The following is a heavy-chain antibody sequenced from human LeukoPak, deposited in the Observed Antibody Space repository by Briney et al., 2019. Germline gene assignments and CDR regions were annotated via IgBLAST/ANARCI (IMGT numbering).Heavy chain of an antibody. CDR2: IYYSGST. V-gene: IGHV4-59*05. CDR1: GGSISSYY. CDR3: ARLTGGIFDY. D-gene: IGHD2-8*02. Sequence: PSETLSLTCTVSGGSISSYYWSWIRQPPGKGLEWIGSIYYSGSTYYNPSLKSRVTISVDTSKNQFSLKLSSVTAADTAVYYCARLTGGIFDYWGQGTLVTVSS. J-gene: IGHJ4*02.